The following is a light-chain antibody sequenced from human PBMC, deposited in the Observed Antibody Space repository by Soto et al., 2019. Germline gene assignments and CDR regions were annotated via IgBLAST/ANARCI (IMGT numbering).Light chain of an antibody. CDR1: QSVSSSY. Sequence: EIVLTQSPGTLSLSPGERATLSCRASQSVSSSYLAWYQQKPGQAPRLLIYGASSRATGIPDRFSGSGSGTDFTLTISRREPEDFALYYGQQYGSSPWTFGQWTKVEIK. J-gene: IGKJ1*01. CDR2: GAS. CDR3: QQYGSSPWT. V-gene: IGKV3-20*01.